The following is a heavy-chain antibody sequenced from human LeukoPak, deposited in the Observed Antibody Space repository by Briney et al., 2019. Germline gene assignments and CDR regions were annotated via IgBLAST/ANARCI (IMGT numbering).Heavy chain of an antibody. CDR2: ISSSSSYI. Sequence: KAGGSLRLSCAASGFTFSSYSMNWVRQAPGKGLEWVSSISSSSSYIYYVDSVKGRFTISRDNAKNSLYLQMNSLRAEDTAVYYCARASSGEDGGYPDYWGQGTLVTVSS. J-gene: IGHJ4*02. V-gene: IGHV3-21*01. CDR1: GFTFSSYS. CDR3: ARASSGEDGGYPDY. D-gene: IGHD5-12*01.